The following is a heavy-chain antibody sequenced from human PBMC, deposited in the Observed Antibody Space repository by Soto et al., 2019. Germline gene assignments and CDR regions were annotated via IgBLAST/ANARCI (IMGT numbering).Heavy chain of an antibody. CDR2: IYHSGRT. D-gene: IGHD2-8*01. J-gene: IGHJ3*02. V-gene: IGHV4-30-2*01. CDR1: VCSIMSGCYS. CDR3: DRGMDFDI. Sequence: PSSTXSLTGSVSVCSIMSGCYSLSWIRQPPGKGLEWIGYIYHSGRTYYNQYLKSRVKISVDRSKNQFSLKLSSVTDEDTAVYYCDRGMDFDIWGQGTMV.